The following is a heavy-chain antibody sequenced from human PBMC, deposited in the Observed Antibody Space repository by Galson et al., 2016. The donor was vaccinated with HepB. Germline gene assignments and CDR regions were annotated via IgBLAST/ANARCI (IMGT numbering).Heavy chain of an antibody. J-gene: IGHJ3*01. V-gene: IGHV3-74*01. CDR2: IQTDG. CDR1: GFTFSRYR. CDR3: ASDGLAAFDF. Sequence: SLRLSCAASGFTFSRYRMHWVRQAPGKGLVWVSRIQTDGTYADSLEGRFTSTRDNAKNTLYLDINSLKVEDTAIYYCASDGLAAFDFWGQGTMVTVSS.